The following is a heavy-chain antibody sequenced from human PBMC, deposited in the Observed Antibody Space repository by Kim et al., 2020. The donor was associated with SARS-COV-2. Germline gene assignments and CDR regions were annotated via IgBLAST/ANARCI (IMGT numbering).Heavy chain of an antibody. J-gene: IGHJ4*02. CDR2: ISYDGSNK. V-gene: IGHV3-30*04. D-gene: IGHD3-22*01. Sequence: GGSLRLSCAASGFTFSSYAMHWVRQAPGKGLEWVAVISYDGSNKYYADSVKGRFTISRDNSKNTLYLQMNSLRAEDTAVYYCARDPLYYYDSSGSNFDYWGQGTLVTVSS. CDR1: GFTFSSYA. CDR3: ARDPLYYYDSSGSNFDY.